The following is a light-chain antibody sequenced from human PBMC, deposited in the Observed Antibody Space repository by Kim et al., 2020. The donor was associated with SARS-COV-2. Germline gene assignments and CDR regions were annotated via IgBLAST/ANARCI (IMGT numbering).Light chain of an antibody. Sequence: ASVGDTVTITCQASQDINNYLNWYQQRRGKAPKLLIYDASNLETGVPSRFSGRGYGTEFTLTISGLQPEDFASYYCQQYDKIPGTFGQGTRLEIK. CDR2: DAS. V-gene: IGKV1-33*01. J-gene: IGKJ5*01. CDR3: QQYDKIPGT. CDR1: QDINNY.